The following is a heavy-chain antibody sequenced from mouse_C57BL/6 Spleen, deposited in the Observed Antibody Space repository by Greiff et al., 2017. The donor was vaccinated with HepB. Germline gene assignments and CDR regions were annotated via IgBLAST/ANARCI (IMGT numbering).Heavy chain of an antibody. J-gene: IGHJ3*01. V-gene: IGHV14-4*01. Sequence: VHVKQSGAELVRPGASVKLSCTASGFNIKDDYMHWVKQRPEQGLEWIGWIDPENGDTEYASKFQGKATITADTSSNTAYLQLSSLTSEDTAVYYCTLYGSSYVGFAYWGQGTLVTVSA. D-gene: IGHD1-1*01. CDR1: GFNIKDDY. CDR2: IDPENGDT. CDR3: TLYGSSYVGFAY.